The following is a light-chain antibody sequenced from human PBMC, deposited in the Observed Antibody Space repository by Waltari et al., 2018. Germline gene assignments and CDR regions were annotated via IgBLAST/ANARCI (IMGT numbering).Light chain of an antibody. J-gene: IGLJ2*01. CDR1: SGDIGPYNY. V-gene: IGLV2-14*03. CDR3: SSYSTTNTLI. Sequence: QSALTQPASVSGSPGQSITISCTGTSGDIGPYNYVSWYQQYTYRAPELLIYDVSHRPSRISNRFSGSKSGYTASLTISDLQAEDEADYFCSSYSTTNTLIFGGGTRLTV. CDR2: DVS.